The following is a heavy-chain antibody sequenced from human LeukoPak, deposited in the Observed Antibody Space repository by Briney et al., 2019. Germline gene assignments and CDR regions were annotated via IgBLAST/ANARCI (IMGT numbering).Heavy chain of an antibody. D-gene: IGHD3-9*01. CDR2: IKQDGSEK. Sequence: GGSLRLSCAASGFTFSYCWMSWVRQAPGKGLEWVANIKQDGSEKYYVDSVKGRFTISRDNAKNSLYLQMNSLRAEDTAVYYCAGPNYDILTGYDDAFDIWGQGTMVTVSS. J-gene: IGHJ3*02. V-gene: IGHV3-7*01. CDR1: GFTFSYCW. CDR3: AGPNYDILTGYDDAFDI.